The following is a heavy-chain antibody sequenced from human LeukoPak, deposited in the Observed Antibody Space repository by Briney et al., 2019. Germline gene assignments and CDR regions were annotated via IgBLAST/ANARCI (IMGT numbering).Heavy chain of an antibody. D-gene: IGHD4-23*01. CDR2: IIPIFGTA. CDR3: AREGFGGNSRGVWFDP. Sequence: SVKVSCKASGGTFSSYAISWVRQAPGQGLEWMGRIIPIFGTANYAQKFQGRVTITADESTSTAYMELSSLRSEDTAVYYCAREGFGGNSRGVWFDPWGQGTLVTVSS. J-gene: IGHJ5*02. CDR1: GGTFSSYA. V-gene: IGHV1-69*13.